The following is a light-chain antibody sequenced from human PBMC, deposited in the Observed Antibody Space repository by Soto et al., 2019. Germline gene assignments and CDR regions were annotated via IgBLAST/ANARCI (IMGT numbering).Light chain of an antibody. CDR2: KAS. Sequence: DFQMTQSPSTLSASVGDRVTITCRASQNIGSWLAWYQQKPGKAPKLLIYKASTLQSGVPSTFSGSGSGTEFTLTISSLQPDDFATYYCQQYVSYWTFGQGTKVEIK. CDR1: QNIGSW. J-gene: IGKJ1*01. V-gene: IGKV1-5*03. CDR3: QQYVSYWT.